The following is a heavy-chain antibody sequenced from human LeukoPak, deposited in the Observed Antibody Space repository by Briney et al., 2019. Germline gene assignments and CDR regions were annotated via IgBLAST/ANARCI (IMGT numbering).Heavy chain of an antibody. J-gene: IGHJ4*02. CDR3: VRESVRDYYFDY. CDR1: GFRFGGYA. Sequence: GGSLRLSCTGSGFRFGGYALSWVRQAPGKGLEWVGFIRSKALYGTSEYAASVEGRFGISRDDSNNIAYLQMNSLKTEDTAVYFCVRESVRDYYFDYWGQGTLVTVSS. V-gene: IGHV3-49*04. CDR2: IRSKALYGTS. D-gene: IGHD3-10*02.